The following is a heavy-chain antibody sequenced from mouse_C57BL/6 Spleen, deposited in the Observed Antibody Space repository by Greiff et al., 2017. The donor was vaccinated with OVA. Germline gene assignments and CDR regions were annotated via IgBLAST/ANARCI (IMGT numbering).Heavy chain of an antibody. CDR2: IYPGDGDT. Sequence: QVQLQQSGPELVKPGASVKISCKASGYAFSSSWMNWVKQRPGKGLEWIGRIYPGDGDTNYNGKFKGKATLTADKSSSTAYMQLSSLTSEDSAVYLCARSGYCGSSGAYWGQGTLVTVSA. J-gene: IGHJ3*01. V-gene: IGHV1-82*01. D-gene: IGHD1-1*01. CDR3: ARSGYCGSSGAY. CDR1: GYAFSSSW.